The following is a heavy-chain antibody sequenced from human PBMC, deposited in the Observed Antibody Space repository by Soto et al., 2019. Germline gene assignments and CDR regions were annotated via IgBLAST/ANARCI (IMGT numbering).Heavy chain of an antibody. J-gene: IGHJ6*02. D-gene: IGHD4-17*01. V-gene: IGHV3-48*02. CDR2: ISSSSSTI. Sequence: PGGSLRLSSAASGFTFSSYSMNWVRQAPGKGLEWVSYISSSSSTIYYADSVKGRFTISRDNAKNSLYLQMNSLRDEDTAVYYCARDLDDYEYYYGMDVWGQGTTVTVSS. CDR1: GFTFSSYS. CDR3: ARDLDDYEYYYGMDV.